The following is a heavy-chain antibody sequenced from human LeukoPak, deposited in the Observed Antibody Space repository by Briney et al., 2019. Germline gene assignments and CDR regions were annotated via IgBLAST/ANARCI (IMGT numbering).Heavy chain of an antibody. CDR1: GGSFSGYY. CDR3: ARRLVFWSGYSQSDYYYYGMDV. CDR2: IYYSGST. J-gene: IGHJ6*02. V-gene: IGHV4-31*11. D-gene: IGHD3-3*01. Sequence: PSETLSLTCAVYGGSFSGYYWSWIRQHPGKGLEWIGYIYYSGSTYYNPSLKSRVTISVDTSKNQFSLKLSSVTAADTAVYYCARRLVFWSGYSQSDYYYYGMDVWGQGTTVTVSS.